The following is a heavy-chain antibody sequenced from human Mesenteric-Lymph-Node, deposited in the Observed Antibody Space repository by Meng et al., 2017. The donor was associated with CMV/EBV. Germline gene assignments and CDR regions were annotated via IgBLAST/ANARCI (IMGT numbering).Heavy chain of an antibody. Sequence: GESLKISCAASGFTFSDYYMTWIRQAPGKGLEWVSYLSRSGTPIYYAESVKGRFIISRDNAKNSLYLQMNSLRAEDTAMYYCARVVYYDSSGSGGAFDIWGQGTMVTVSS. CDR1: GFTFSDYY. D-gene: IGHD3-22*01. CDR3: ARVVYYDSSGSGGAFDI. V-gene: IGHV3-11*01. J-gene: IGHJ3*02. CDR2: LSRSGTPI.